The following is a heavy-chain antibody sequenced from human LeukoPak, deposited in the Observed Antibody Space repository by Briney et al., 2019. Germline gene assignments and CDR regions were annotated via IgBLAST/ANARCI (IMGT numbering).Heavy chain of an antibody. CDR1: GGSFSGYY. D-gene: IGHD2-2*01. J-gene: IGHJ6*03. CDR3: ARGPRTPSYYMDV. V-gene: IGHV4-34*01. Sequence: PSETLSLTCAVYGGSFSGYYWSWIRQPPGKGLEWIGEINHSGSTNYNPSLKSRVTISVDTSKNQFSLKLSSVTAADTAVYYRARGPRTPSYYMDVWGKGTTVTVSS. CDR2: INHSGST.